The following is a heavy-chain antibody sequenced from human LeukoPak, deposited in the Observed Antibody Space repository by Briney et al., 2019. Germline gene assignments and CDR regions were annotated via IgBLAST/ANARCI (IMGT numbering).Heavy chain of an antibody. J-gene: IGHJ6*02. CDR1: GYTLTELS. Sequence: ASVKVSCKVSGYTLTELSMHWVRQAPGKGLEWMGGFDPEDGETIYAQKFQGRVTMTEDTSTDTAYMELSSLRSEDTAVYYCATGGRSSTSCHQVYYYYGMDVWGQGTTVTVSS. CDR3: ATGGRSSTSCHQVYYYYGMDV. CDR2: FDPEDGET. D-gene: IGHD2-2*01. V-gene: IGHV1-24*01.